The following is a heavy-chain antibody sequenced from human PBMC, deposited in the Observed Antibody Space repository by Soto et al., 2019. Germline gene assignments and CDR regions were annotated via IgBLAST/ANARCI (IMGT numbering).Heavy chain of an antibody. CDR2: ISYDGSNK. D-gene: IGHD1-26*01. V-gene: IGHV3-30*18. CDR3: AKDTVGATGAVYYYYGMDV. J-gene: IGHJ6*02. Sequence: LRLSCAASGFTFSSYGMHWVRQAPGKGLEWVAVISYDGSNKYYADSVKGRFTISRDNSKNTLYLQMNSLRAEDTAVYYCAKDTVGATGAVYYYYGMDVWGQGTTVTVSS. CDR1: GFTFSSYG.